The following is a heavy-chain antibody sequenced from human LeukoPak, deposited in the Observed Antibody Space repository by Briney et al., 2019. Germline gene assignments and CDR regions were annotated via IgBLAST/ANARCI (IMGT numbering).Heavy chain of an antibody. CDR2: INGDGSTT. CDR1: GFTFSRYW. V-gene: IGHV3-74*01. CDR3: VRVSLGH. D-gene: IGHD3-16*01. Sequence: GGSLRLSCAASGFTFSRYWMHWVRQVPGKGLVWVSQINGDGSTTRYADSVKGRFTISRDNAKNTLYLQMNSLRAEDTAVYYCVRVSLGHWGQGTLVTVSS. J-gene: IGHJ4*02.